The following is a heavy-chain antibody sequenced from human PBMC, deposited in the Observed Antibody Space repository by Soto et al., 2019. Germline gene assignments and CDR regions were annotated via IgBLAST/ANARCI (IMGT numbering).Heavy chain of an antibody. CDR3: ARGGFYYYDSSGYPRNWFDP. CDR1: GGIFAAYA. D-gene: IGHD3-22*01. CDR2: IIPIFGTT. Sequence: SVKVSCKASGGIFAAYAFIWVRQAPGQGLEWMGTIIPIFGTTIYAQKFQGRVSITADESTSTAYMELSSLRSEDTAVYYCARGGFYYYDSSGYPRNWFDPWGQGTLVTVSS. V-gene: IGHV1-69*13. J-gene: IGHJ5*02.